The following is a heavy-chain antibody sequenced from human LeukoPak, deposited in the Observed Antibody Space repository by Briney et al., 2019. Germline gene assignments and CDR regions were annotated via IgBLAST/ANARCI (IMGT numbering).Heavy chain of an antibody. V-gene: IGHV3-23*01. CDR1: GFTFSSYS. CDR2: ISGSGGST. Sequence: GGSLRLSCAASGFTFSSYSMNWVRQAPGKGLEWVSAISGSGGSTYYADSVKGRFTISRDNSKNTLYLQMNSLRAEDTAVYYCATIIVVVLAAFDYWGQGTLVTVSS. J-gene: IGHJ4*02. CDR3: ATIIVVVLAAFDY. D-gene: IGHD2-2*01.